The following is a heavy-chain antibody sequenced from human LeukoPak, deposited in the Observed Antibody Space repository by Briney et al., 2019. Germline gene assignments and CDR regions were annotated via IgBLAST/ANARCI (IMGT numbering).Heavy chain of an antibody. CDR1: GGSFSGYY. CDR3: AFGSSFSNAFDI. D-gene: IGHD6-6*01. V-gene: IGHV4-34*01. CDR2: INHSGST. Sequence: SETLSLTCAAYGGSFSGYYWSLIRQPPGKGLEWIGEINHSGSTNYNPSLKSRVTISVDTSKNQFSLKLSSVTAADTAVYDCAFGSSFSNAFDIWGQGTMVTVSS. J-gene: IGHJ3*02.